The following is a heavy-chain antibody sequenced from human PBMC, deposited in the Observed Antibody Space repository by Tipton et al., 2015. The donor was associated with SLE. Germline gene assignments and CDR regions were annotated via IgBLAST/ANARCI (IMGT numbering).Heavy chain of an antibody. V-gene: IGHV3-23*03. J-gene: IGHJ3*01. D-gene: IGHD3-16*01. CDR3: SKVRRGGYDASDV. CDR2: IYSGGSST. Sequence: GSLRLSCAASGFTFNSYAMSWVRQAPGKGLEWVSVIYSGGSSTYYVDSVKGRFTISRDDSKNTLYLQMNSLRAEDTAVYYCSKVRRGGYDASDVWGPGTMVTVSS. CDR1: GFTFNSYA.